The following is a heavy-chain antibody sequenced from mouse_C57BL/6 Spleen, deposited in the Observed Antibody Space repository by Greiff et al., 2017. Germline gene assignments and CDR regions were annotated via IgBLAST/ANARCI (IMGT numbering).Heavy chain of an antibody. Sequence: EVQLQQSGPELVKPGASVKIPCKASGYTFTDYNMDWVKQSHGKSLEWIGDINPNNGGTIYNQKFKGKATLTVDKSSSTAYMELRSLTSEDTAVXYCARRSLSYGNFWYFDVWGTGTTVTVSS. J-gene: IGHJ1*03. CDR1: GYTFTDYN. CDR2: INPNNGGT. V-gene: IGHV1-18*01. D-gene: IGHD2-1*01. CDR3: ARRSLSYGNFWYFDV.